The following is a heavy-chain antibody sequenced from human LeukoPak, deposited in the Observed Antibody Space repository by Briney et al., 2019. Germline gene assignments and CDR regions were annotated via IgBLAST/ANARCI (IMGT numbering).Heavy chain of an antibody. Sequence: ASVKVSCKASGYTFTSYYMHWVRQAPGQGGEWMGWINPNSGGTNYAQKFQGRVTMTRDTSISTAYMELSRLRSDDTAVYYCARDRMIVGATGGHGMDVWGQGTTVTVSS. CDR2: INPNSGGT. CDR1: GYTFTSYY. CDR3: ARDRMIVGATGGHGMDV. J-gene: IGHJ6*02. V-gene: IGHV1-2*02. D-gene: IGHD1-26*01.